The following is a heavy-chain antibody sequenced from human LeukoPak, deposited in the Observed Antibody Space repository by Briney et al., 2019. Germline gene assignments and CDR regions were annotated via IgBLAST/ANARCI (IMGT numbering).Heavy chain of an antibody. CDR2: ISGSGGST. Sequence: GGSLRLSCAASGFTFSSFAMDWVRQAPGKGLEWVSGISGSGGSTYYADSVKGRFTISRDNSKNTLYLQMNSLRAEDTAVYYCAKPPPGQWLAYFDYWGQGTLVTVSS. V-gene: IGHV3-23*01. CDR1: GFTFSSFA. CDR3: AKPPPGQWLAYFDY. D-gene: IGHD6-19*01. J-gene: IGHJ4*02.